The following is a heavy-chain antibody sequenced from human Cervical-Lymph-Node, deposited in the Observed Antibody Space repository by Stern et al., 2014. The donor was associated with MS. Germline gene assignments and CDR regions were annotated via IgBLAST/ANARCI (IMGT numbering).Heavy chain of an antibody. J-gene: IGHJ6*02. D-gene: IGHD3-22*01. Sequence: VQLVESGGGAVQPGRSLRLSCVGSGFIFTTYGMHWVRLAPGKGLEWVASTSYAGSKINYAESVKGRFTISRDNSRNSLYLQMNSLRVEDAAIYYCAKDRAYSSARMGHFYYGVDAWGQGTTVTVSS. CDR1: GFIFTTYG. CDR3: AKDRAYSSARMGHFYYGVDA. V-gene: IGHV3-30*18. CDR2: TSYAGSKI.